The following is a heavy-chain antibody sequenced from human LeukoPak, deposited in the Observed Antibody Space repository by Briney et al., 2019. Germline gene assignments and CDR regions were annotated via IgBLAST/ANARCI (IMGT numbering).Heavy chain of an antibody. CDR3: ARGTTDLDY. CDR1: GFTLNNYA. Sequence: GGSLRLSCAASGFTLNNYAMNWVRQAPGKGLEWVSLISSSGGATYYADSVQGRFTISRDNSRNTLYLHIDSLRVEDTATYYCARGTTDLDYWGQGTRVIVSS. V-gene: IGHV3-23*01. CDR2: ISSSGGAT. D-gene: IGHD1-14*01. J-gene: IGHJ4*02.